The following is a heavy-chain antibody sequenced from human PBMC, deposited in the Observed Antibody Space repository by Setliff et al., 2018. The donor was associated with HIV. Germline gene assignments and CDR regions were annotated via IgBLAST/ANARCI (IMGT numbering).Heavy chain of an antibody. CDR3: VKASMERPYWYFDL. V-gene: IGHV3-9*01. D-gene: IGHD1-1*01. Sequence: PGGSLRLSCAASGFTFDDYAMHWVRQAPGKGLEWVSGIAWHGGDPRYADSVEGRFTISRDNAENSLYLQMNSLRPEDSALYFCVKASMERPYWYFDLWGRGTLVTVS. CDR2: IAWHGGDP. CDR1: GFTFDDYA. J-gene: IGHJ2*01.